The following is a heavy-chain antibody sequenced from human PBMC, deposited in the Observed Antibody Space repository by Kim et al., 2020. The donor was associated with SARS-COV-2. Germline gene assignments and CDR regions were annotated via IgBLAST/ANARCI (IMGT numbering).Heavy chain of an antibody. J-gene: IGHJ4*02. Sequence: YPNSSPSFQGHVTISADKSISTAYLQWSSLKASDTAMYYCARRIAAALDYWGQGTLVTVSS. V-gene: IGHV5-10-1*01. CDR2: YP. D-gene: IGHD6-13*01. CDR3: ARRIAAALDY.